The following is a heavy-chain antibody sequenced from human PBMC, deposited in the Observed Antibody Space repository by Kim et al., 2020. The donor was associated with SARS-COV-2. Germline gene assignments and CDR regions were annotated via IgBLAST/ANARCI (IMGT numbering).Heavy chain of an antibody. CDR1: GGTFSSYA. CDR3: ARSITMVRGKVFDI. CDR2: IIPIFGTA. Sequence: SVKVSCKASGGTFSSYAISWVRQAPGQGLEWMGGIIPIFGTANYAQKFQGRVTITADESTSTAYMELSSLRSEDTAVYYCARSITMVRGKVFDIWGQGTMVTVSS. V-gene: IGHV1-69*13. D-gene: IGHD3-10*01. J-gene: IGHJ3*02.